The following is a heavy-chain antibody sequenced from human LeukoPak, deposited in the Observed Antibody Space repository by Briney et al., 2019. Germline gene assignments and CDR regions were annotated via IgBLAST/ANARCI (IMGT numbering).Heavy chain of an antibody. CDR2: IHSDGGTT. CDR3: ARDIYSIAE. Sequence: GRSLRLSCAASGFTFSDYWIHWVRQAPGKGLVWVSLIHSDGGTTNYADSVKGRFTMSRDNAKNMVYLQMNSLRVEDTAVYYCARDIYSIAEWGQGTLVTVSS. CDR1: GFTFSDYW. D-gene: IGHD3-3*02. J-gene: IGHJ4*02. V-gene: IGHV3-74*01.